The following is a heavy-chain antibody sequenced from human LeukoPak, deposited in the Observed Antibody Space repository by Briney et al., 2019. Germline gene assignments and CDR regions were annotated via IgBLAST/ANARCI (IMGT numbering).Heavy chain of an antibody. J-gene: IGHJ6*02. D-gene: IGHD3-22*01. CDR3: ARDMAPYDSSGYYSHYYYGMDV. Sequence: GGSLRLSCAASGFTFSSYGMHWVRQAPGKGLEWVAVIWYDGSNKYYADSVEGRFTISRDNSKNTLYLQMNSLRAEDTAVYYCARDMAPYDSSGYYSHYYYGMDVWGQGTTVTVSS. CDR1: GFTFSSYG. CDR2: IWYDGSNK. V-gene: IGHV3-33*01.